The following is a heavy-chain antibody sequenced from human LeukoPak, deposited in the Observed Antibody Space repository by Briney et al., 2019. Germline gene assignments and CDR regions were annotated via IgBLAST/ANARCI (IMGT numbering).Heavy chain of an antibody. V-gene: IGHV3-74*01. CDR3: ARISYDSSGYYDY. CDR2: IDSDGNIT. D-gene: IGHD3-22*01. J-gene: IGHJ4*02. CDR1: GFTFSSYW. Sequence: GGSLRLSCAASGFTFSSYWMHWVRQAPGKGLVWVSRIDSDGNITSYADSVKGRFTISRDNAKNTLYLQMNSLGAEDTAVYYCARISYDSSGYYDYWGQGTLVTVSS.